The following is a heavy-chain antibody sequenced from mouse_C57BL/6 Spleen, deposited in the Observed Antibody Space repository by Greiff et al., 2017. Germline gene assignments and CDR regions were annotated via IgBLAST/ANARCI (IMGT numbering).Heavy chain of an antibody. Sequence: QVQLQQPGAELVKPGASVKLSCKASGYTFTSYWMHWVKQRPGQGLEWIGMIHPNSGSTNYNEKFKSKATLTVDKSSSTAYMQLSSLTSEDSAVYYCARSGGSSLFDYWGQGTTLTVSS. CDR2: IHPNSGST. J-gene: IGHJ2*01. CDR3: ARSGGSSLFDY. CDR1: GYTFTSYW. D-gene: IGHD1-1*01. V-gene: IGHV1-64*01.